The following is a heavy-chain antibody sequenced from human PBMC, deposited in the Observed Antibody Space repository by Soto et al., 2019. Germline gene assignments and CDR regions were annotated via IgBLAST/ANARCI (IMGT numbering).Heavy chain of an antibody. V-gene: IGHV3-23*01. J-gene: IGHJ6*02. CDR1: GFTFSSYA. D-gene: IGHD6-13*01. CDR2: ISGSGGST. CDR3: ANKERQLVRNYYYYYYGMDV. Sequence: GGSLRLSGAASGFTFSSYAMSWVRQAPGKGLEWVSAISGSGGSTYYADSVKGRFTISRDNSKNTLYLQMNSLRAEDTAVYYCANKERQLVRNYYYYYYGMDVWGQGTTVTVSS.